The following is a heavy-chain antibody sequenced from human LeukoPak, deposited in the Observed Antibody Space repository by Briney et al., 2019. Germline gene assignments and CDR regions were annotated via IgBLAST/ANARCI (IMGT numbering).Heavy chain of an antibody. CDR2: ISYDGSNK. CDR3: AKFTYRSPRYGDYAVDY. CDR1: GFTFSSYG. Sequence: GGSLRLSCAASGFTFSSYGMHWVRQAPGKGLEWVAVISYDGSNKYYADSVKGRFTISRDNSKNTLYLQMNSLRAEDTAVYYCAKFTYRSPRYGDYAVDYWGQGTLVTVSS. D-gene: IGHD4-17*01. J-gene: IGHJ4*02. V-gene: IGHV3-30*18.